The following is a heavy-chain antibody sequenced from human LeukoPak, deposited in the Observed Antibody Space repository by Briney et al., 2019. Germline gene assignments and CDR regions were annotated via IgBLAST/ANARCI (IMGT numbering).Heavy chain of an antibody. Sequence: ASVKVSRKASGGTFSSYAISWVRQAPGQGLEWMGGIIPIFGTANYAQKFQGRVTITADESTSTAYMELSSLRSEDTAVYYCARDPDSSSAGYFQHWGQGTLVTVSS. CDR3: ARDPDSSSAGYFQH. CDR2: IIPIFGTA. CDR1: GGTFSSYA. J-gene: IGHJ1*01. V-gene: IGHV1-69*13. D-gene: IGHD6-6*01.